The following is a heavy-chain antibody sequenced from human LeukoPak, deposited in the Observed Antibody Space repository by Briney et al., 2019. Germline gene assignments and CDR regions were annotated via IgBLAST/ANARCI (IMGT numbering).Heavy chain of an antibody. CDR2: VYYSGST. CDR1: GGSISSYS. V-gene: IGHV4-59*12. J-gene: IGHJ4*02. CDR3: AGDYGSGSYRFDY. Sequence: SETLSLTCTVSGGSISSYSWSWVRQPPGRGLEWIGYVYYSGSTTYNPSLKSRVTMSLDTSKNQFSLKLSSVTAADTAVYYCAGDYGSGSYRFDYWGQGTLVTASS. D-gene: IGHD3-10*01.